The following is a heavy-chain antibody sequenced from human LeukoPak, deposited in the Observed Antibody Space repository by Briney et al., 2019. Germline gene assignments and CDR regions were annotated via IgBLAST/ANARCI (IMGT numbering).Heavy chain of an antibody. V-gene: IGHV3-7*05. J-gene: IGHJ4*02. CDR2: IKQDGRVE. CDR3: ARDWGGPDY. Sequence: GGSLRLSCVASGFTFSSYWMNWVRQAPGKGLEWVANIKQDGRVEYYVDSVKGQFTISRDNAQNLLYLQMNSLRAEDTAVYYCARDWGGPDYWGQGTLVTVSS. D-gene: IGHD3-16*01. CDR1: GFTFSSYW.